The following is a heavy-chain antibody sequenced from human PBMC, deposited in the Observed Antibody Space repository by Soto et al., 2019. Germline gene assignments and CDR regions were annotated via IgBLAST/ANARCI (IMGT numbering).Heavy chain of an antibody. V-gene: IGHV1-18*01. D-gene: IGHD2-2*01. Sequence: ASVKVSCKASVYTFTSYGISWVRQAPGQGLEWMGWISAYNGNTNYAQKLQGRVTMTTDTSTSTAYMELRSLRSDDTAVYYCAISSCSSTSCYALYFQHWGQGTLVTVSS. CDR1: VYTFTSYG. CDR2: ISAYNGNT. CDR3: AISSCSSTSCYALYFQH. J-gene: IGHJ1*01.